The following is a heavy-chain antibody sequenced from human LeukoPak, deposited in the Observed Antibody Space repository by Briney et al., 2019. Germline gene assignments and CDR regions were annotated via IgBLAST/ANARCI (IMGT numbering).Heavy chain of an antibody. CDR1: GFTVSGNY. J-gene: IGHJ4*02. D-gene: IGHD6-13*01. CDR3: AREDSSSWFFDY. CDR2: ISSRSSHI. V-gene: IGHV3-21*01. Sequence: PGGSLRLSCAASGFTVSGNYMTWVRQAPGKELEWVSSISSRSSHIYYADSMKGRSTISRDNAKNSLYLQMHSLRAEDTAMYYCAREDSSSWFFDYWGQGTLVTVSS.